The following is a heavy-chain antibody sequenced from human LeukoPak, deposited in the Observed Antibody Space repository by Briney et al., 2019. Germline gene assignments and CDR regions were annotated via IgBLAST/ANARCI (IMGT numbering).Heavy chain of an antibody. D-gene: IGHD1-26*01. Sequence: SETLSLTCTVSGYSISSGYYWGWIRQPPGKGLEWIGSIYHSGSTYYNPSLKSRVTISVDTSKNQFSLKLSSVTAADTAVYYCARRRFSGSYFDYWGQGTLVTVSS. CDR1: GYSISSGYY. CDR2: IYHSGST. V-gene: IGHV4-38-2*02. CDR3: ARRRFSGSYFDY. J-gene: IGHJ4*02.